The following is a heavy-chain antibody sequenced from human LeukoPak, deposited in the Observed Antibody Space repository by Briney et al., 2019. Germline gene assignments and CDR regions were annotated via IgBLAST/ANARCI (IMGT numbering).Heavy chain of an antibody. CDR2: IKQGGSEE. D-gene: IGHD1-1*01. Sequence: GGSLRLSCAASGFTFSSYWMSWVRQAPGKGLEWVANIKQGGSEEYYVDSVKGRFTISRDNAKNSLHLQMNSLRAEDTAVYYCARAQLERGYYYYYMDVWGKGTTVTVSS. V-gene: IGHV3-7*01. CDR3: ARAQLERGYYYYYMDV. CDR1: GFTFSSYW. J-gene: IGHJ6*03.